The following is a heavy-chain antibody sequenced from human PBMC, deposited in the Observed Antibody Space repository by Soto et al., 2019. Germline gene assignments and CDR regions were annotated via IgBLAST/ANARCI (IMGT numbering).Heavy chain of an antibody. Sequence: QVQLVESGGGVVQPGRSLRLSCAASGFTFSSYAMHWVRQAPGKGLEWVAVISYDGSNKYYADSVKGRFTISRDNSKNTLYLQMNSLRAEDTAVSYCARDGDGYKPGSMDVWGQVTTVTVSS. D-gene: IGHD5-18*01. CDR3: ARDGDGYKPGSMDV. V-gene: IGHV3-30-3*01. CDR2: ISYDGSNK. CDR1: GFTFSSYA. J-gene: IGHJ6*02.